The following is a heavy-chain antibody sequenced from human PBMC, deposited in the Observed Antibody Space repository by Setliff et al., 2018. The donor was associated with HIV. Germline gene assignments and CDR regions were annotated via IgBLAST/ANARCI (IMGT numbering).Heavy chain of an antibody. D-gene: IGHD2-15*01. Sequence: SETLSLTCSISDASINSNNYYWVWIRQTPGKGLEWIGSIYYSGTAYYNPSLKSRLIISVDTSKNQFSLNLSSMSAADTAVYFCSRLTRSSSNSYKGRFDPWGQGTLVTVTS. CDR1: DASINSNNYY. V-gene: IGHV4-39*01. CDR2: IYYSGTA. CDR3: SRLTRSSSNSYKGRFDP. J-gene: IGHJ5*02.